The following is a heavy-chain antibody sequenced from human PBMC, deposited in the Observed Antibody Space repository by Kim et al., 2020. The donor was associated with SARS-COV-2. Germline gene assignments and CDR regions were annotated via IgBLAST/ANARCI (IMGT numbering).Heavy chain of an antibody. J-gene: IGHJ4*02. Sequence: SETLSLTCTVSGGSVSSGSYYWSWIRQPPGKGLEWIGYIYYSGSTNYNPSLKSRVTISVDTSKNQFSLKLSSVTAADTAVYYCAREPDYGYYFDYWGQGTLVTVSS. CDR1: GGSVSSGSYY. CDR2: IYYSGST. D-gene: IGHD4-17*01. V-gene: IGHV4-61*01. CDR3: AREPDYGYYFDY.